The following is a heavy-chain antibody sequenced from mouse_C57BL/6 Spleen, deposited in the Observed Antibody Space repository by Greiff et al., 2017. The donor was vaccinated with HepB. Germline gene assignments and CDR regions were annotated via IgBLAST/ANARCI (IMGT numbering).Heavy chain of an antibody. CDR3: ASSITTVVADY. V-gene: IGHV1-53*01. D-gene: IGHD1-1*01. J-gene: IGHJ2*01. Sequence: QVQLQQSGPELVKPGASVKLSCKASGYTFTSYWMHWVKQRPGQGLEWIGNINPSNGGTNYNEKFKSKATLTVDKSSSTAYMQLSSLTSEDSAVYYCASSITTVVADYWGQGTTLTVSS. CDR1: GYTFTSYW. CDR2: INPSNGGT.